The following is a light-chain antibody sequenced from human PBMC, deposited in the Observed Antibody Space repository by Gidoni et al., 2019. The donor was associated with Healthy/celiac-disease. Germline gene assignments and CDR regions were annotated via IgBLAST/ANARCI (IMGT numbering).Light chain of an antibody. CDR2: DVS. J-gene: IGLJ1*01. Sequence: QSALTHPASVSGSPGQSITISCTGTSSDVGGYNYVSWYQQHPGKAPKLMIYDVSKRPPGVSNRFSGSKSGNTASLTISGLQAEDEADYYCSSYTSSSTYVFGTGTKVTVL. V-gene: IGLV2-14*03. CDR1: SSDVGGYNY. CDR3: SSYTSSSTYV.